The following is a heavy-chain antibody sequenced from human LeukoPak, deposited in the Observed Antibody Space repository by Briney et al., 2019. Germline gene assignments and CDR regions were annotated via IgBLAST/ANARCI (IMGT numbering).Heavy chain of an antibody. D-gene: IGHD1-26*01. V-gene: IGHV5-51*01. CDR3: ARLAFAGSYYETYFDY. CDR1: GYSFTSYW. Sequence: GESLKISCKGSGYSFTSYWIGWVRQMPGKGLEWMGIIYPGDSDTRYSPSFQGQVTISADKSISTAYLQWSSLEASDTAMYYCARLAFAGSYYETYFDYWGQGTLVTVSS. J-gene: IGHJ4*02. CDR2: IYPGDSDT.